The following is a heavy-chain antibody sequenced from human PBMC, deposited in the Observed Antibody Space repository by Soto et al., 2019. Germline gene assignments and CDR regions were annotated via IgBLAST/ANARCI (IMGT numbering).Heavy chain of an antibody. J-gene: IGHJ6*02. V-gene: IGHV4-31*03. D-gene: IGHD3-10*01. Sequence: PSETLSLTCTVSGGSISSGGYYWSWIRQHPGKGLEWIGYIYYSGSTYYNPSLKSRVTISVDTSKNQFSLELSSVTAADTAVYYCARSPRITMVRGPMRGERYGMDVWGQGTTVTVSS. CDR3: ARSPRITMVRGPMRGERYGMDV. CDR2: IYYSGST. CDR1: GGSISSGGYY.